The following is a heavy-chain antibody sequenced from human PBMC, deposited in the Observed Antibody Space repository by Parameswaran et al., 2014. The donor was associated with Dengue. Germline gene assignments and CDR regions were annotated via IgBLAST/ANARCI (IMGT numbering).Heavy chain of an antibody. V-gene: IGHV3-15*01. Sequence: VRQAPGKGLEWVGQIKSRNDGGTIDYAAPVEGRFTISRDDSQDTLYLQMNTLKTEDTAIYYCTTPVRVEMDTIRDYWGQGTLVTVSS. J-gene: IGHJ4*02. CDR3: TTPVRVEMDTIRDY. D-gene: IGHD5-24*01. CDR2: IKSRNDGGTI.